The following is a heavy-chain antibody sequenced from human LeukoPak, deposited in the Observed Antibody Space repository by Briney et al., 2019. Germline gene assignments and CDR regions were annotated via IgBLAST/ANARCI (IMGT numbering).Heavy chain of an antibody. V-gene: IGHV3-49*04. CDR1: GFTFGDYA. CDR2: IRSKAYGGTT. J-gene: IGHJ4*02. D-gene: IGHD3-16*01. Sequence: RAGGSLRLSCTASGFTFGDYAMTWVRQAPGKGLEWVGFIRSKAYGGTTEYAASVRGRFTISRDDSKSIAYLQMNSLKTEDTGVYYCTSPWGAFEYWGQGTLVTVSS. CDR3: TSPWGAFEY.